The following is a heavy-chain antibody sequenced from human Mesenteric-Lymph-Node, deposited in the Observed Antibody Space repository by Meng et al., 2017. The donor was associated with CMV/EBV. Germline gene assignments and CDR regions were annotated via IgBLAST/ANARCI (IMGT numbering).Heavy chain of an antibody. Sequence: GESLKISCATSGVTFSDYIMNWVRQVPGKGLVWVSRMNSDGSSRSYADSVEGRFTVSRDNAKNTLYLQMNSLRVDDTALYYCARESIVGNGDAFDIWGQGTLVTVSS. CDR3: ARESIVGNGDAFDI. CDR1: GVTFSDYI. V-gene: IGHV3-74*01. J-gene: IGHJ3*02. D-gene: IGHD1-1*01. CDR2: MNSDGSSR.